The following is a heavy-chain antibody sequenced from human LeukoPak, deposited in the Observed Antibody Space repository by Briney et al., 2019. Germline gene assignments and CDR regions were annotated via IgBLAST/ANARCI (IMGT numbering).Heavy chain of an antibody. V-gene: IGHV3-48*04. CDR3: ARDKRYDYVWGSYRFDAFDI. J-gene: IGHJ3*02. CDR1: GFTFSSYS. CDR2: ISSSGSSI. Sequence: GGSLRLSCAASGFTFSSYSMNWVRQAPGKGLEWVSYISSSGSSIYYADSVKGRFTISRDNAKNSLYLQMNSLRAEDTAVYYCARDKRYDYVWGSYRFDAFDIWGQGTMVTVSS. D-gene: IGHD3-16*02.